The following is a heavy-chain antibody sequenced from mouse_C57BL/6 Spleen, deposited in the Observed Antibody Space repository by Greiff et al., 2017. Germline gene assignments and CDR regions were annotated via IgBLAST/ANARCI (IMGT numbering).Heavy chain of an antibody. CDR3: ARGGLGRGYFDD. CDR2: IDPSDSET. V-gene: IGHV1-52*01. D-gene: IGHD4-1*01. CDR1: GYTFTSYW. J-gene: IGHJ2*01. Sequence: QVQLQQPGAELVRPGSSVKLSCKASGYTFTSYWMHWVKQRPIQGLEWIGNIDPSDSETHYNQKFKDKATLTVDKSSSTAYMQLSSLTSEDSAVYYCARGGLGRGYFDDWGQGTTLTVSS.